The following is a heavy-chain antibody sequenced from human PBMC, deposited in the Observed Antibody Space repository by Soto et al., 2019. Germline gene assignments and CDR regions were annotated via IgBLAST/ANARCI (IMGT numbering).Heavy chain of an antibody. CDR1: GFTFSSYA. V-gene: IGHV3-30-3*01. Sequence: QVQLVESGGGVVQPGRSLRLSCAASGFTFSSYAMHWVRQAPGKGLEWVAVISYDGSNKYYAESVKGRFTISRDNSKYTLYLQMIGRCAEDTAVYYCARDFHEFRYFDCLLSYYYGMDVWGQGTTVTVSS. J-gene: IGHJ6*02. D-gene: IGHD3-9*01. CDR2: ISYDGSNK. CDR3: ARDFHEFRYFDCLLSYYYGMDV.